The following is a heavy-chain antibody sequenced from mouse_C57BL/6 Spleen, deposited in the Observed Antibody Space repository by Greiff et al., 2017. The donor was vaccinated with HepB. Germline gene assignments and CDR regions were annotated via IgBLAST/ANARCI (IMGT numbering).Heavy chain of an antibody. D-gene: IGHD1-1*01. Sequence: EVHLVESGPELVKPGASVKIPCKASGYTFTDYNMDWVKQSHGKSLEWIGDINPNNGGTIYNQKFKGKATLTVDKSSSTAYMELRSLTSEDTAVYYCARWDYGSSFYAMDYWGQGTSVTVSS. CDR3: ARWDYGSSFYAMDY. CDR2: INPNNGGT. J-gene: IGHJ4*01. V-gene: IGHV1-18*01. CDR1: GYTFTDYN.